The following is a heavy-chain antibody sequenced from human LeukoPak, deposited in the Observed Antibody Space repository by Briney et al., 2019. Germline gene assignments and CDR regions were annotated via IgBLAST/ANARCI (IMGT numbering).Heavy chain of an antibody. Sequence: PSETLSLTCTVSGGSVSSGSYYWSWIRQPPGKGLEWIGEINHSGSTNYNPSLKSRVTISVDTSKNQFSLKLSSVTAADTAVYYCARDHHDAFDIWGQGTMVTVSS. J-gene: IGHJ3*02. CDR2: INHSGST. CDR1: GGSVSSGSYY. CDR3: ARDHHDAFDI. V-gene: IGHV4-39*07.